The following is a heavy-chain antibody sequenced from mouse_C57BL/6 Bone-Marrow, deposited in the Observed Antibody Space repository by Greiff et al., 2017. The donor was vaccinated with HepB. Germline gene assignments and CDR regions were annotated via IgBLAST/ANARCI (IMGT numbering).Heavy chain of an antibody. Sequence: EVQLVESGGGLVKPGGSLKLSCAASGFTFSSYAMSWVRQTPEKRLEWVATSSDGGSYTYYPDNVKGRFTISRDNAKNNLYLQMSHLKSEDTAMYYCAELGRDYWGQGTTLTVSS. D-gene: IGHD4-1*01. CDR3: AELGRDY. CDR1: GFTFSSYA. CDR2: SSDGGSYT. J-gene: IGHJ2*01. V-gene: IGHV5-4*01.